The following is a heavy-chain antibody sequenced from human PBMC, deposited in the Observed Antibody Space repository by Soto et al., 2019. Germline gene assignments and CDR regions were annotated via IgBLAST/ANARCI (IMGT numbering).Heavy chain of an antibody. CDR1: GGSISSSNW. V-gene: IGHV4-4*02. CDR2: IYHSGST. Sequence: SETLSLTCAVSGGSISSSNWWSWVRQPPGKGLEWIGEIYHSGSTNYNPSLKSRVTISVDKSKNQFSLKLSSVTAADTAVYYCARDLGYYDFWSGPNYYYYGMDVWGQGTTVTVS. CDR3: ARDLGYYDFWSGPNYYYYGMDV. J-gene: IGHJ6*02. D-gene: IGHD3-3*01.